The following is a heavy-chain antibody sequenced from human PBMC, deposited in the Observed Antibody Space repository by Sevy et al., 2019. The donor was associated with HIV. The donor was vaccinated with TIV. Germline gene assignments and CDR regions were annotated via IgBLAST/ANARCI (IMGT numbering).Heavy chain of an antibody. CDR1: GGSISGTYYY. J-gene: IGHJ4*02. V-gene: IGHV4-39*01. CDR3: ASLPSSGSSSPLDY. CDR2: IHYSGST. D-gene: IGHD3-10*01. Sequence: SETLSLTCTVSGGSISGTYYYWGWIRQPPGKGLEWIGGIHYSGSTYYNPSLKSRVTVSVDTSKNQFSLKLSSVPAADTAVYYCASLPSSGSSSPLDYWGQGTLVTVSS.